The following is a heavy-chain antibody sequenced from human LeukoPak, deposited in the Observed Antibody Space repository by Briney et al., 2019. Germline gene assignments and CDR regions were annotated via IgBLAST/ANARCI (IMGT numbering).Heavy chain of an antibody. J-gene: IGHJ5*02. CDR1: GYTFTSYY. CDR3: AREERITMVRGIPNWFDP. D-gene: IGHD3-10*01. V-gene: IGHV1-46*01. Sequence: GASVKVSCKASGYTFTSYYMHWVRQAPGQGLEWMGIINPSGGSTNYAQKFQGRVTITADEFTSTAYMELSSLRSEDTAVYYCAREERITMVRGIPNWFDPWGQGTLVTVSS. CDR2: INPSGGST.